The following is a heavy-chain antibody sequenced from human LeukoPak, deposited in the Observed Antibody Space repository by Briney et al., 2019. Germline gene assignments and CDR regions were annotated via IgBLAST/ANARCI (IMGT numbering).Heavy chain of an antibody. V-gene: IGHV4-39*01. D-gene: IGHD1-26*01. Sequence: SETLSLTYTVSGNSISSSRFYWRWIRQPPGKGLEWIGSILYTGRTFYNLSLKSRVTISVATSKTQFSLRLHSVTASATYVYYCARRDVGATIDYWGQGTLVTVSS. CDR2: ILYTGRT. CDR3: ARRDVGATIDY. CDR1: GNSISSSRFY. J-gene: IGHJ4*02.